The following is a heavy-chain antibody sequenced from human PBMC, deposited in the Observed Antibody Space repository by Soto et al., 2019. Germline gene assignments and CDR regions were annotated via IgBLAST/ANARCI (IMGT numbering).Heavy chain of an antibody. CDR3: ARKGNDCCDLRFDY. V-gene: IGHV1-18*04. CDR2: ISAYNGNT. J-gene: IGHJ4*02. Sequence: QVQLVQSGAEVKKPGASVKVSCKASGYTFTSYGISWVRQAPGQGLEWMGWISAYNGNTNYAQQLQGRVTRTTDTATSTDDMELRSLRSDDTAVYYCARKGNDCCDLRFDYWGQGTLVTVSS. CDR1: GYTFTSYG. D-gene: IGHD2-21*02.